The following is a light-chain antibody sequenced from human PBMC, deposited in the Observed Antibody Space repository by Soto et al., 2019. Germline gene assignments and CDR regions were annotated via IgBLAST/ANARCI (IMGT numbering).Light chain of an antibody. CDR2: AAS. Sequence: AIQMTQSPSSLSASVGDRVTITCRASEGISNDLGWYQQKPGKAPTLLIYAASTLESGVPSRFSGSGSGTYFTLTINSLRPEDFATYYCLQDYNYPRTFCQGTKVEVK. V-gene: IGKV1-6*01. CDR1: EGISND. J-gene: IGKJ1*01. CDR3: LQDYNYPRT.